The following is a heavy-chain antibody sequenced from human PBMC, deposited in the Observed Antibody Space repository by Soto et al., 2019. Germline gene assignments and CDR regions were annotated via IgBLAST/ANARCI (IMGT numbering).Heavy chain of an antibody. D-gene: IGHD3-3*01. J-gene: IGHJ6*02. CDR3: ARGSTPQRIAIFGVVHYYYYYGMDV. CDR2: INHSGST. CDR1: GGSFSGYY. V-gene: IGHV4-34*01. Sequence: SETLSLTCAVYGGSFSGYYWSWIRQPPGKGLEWIGEINHSGSTNYNPSLKSRVTITADTSKNKFSLKLSSVTAADTAVYYCARGSTPQRIAIFGVVHYYYYYGMDVWGQGTTVTVSS.